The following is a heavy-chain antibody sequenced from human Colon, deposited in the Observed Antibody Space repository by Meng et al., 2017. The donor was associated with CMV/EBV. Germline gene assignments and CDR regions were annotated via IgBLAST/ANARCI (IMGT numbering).Heavy chain of an antibody. J-gene: IGHJ6*02. CDR3: AREMATITRNHYYYGMDV. V-gene: IGHV1-2*02. Sequence: ASVKVSCKASGYTFTDHYIHWVRQAPGQGLEWMGWINPNSGGTNYAQKFQGRVTMTRDTSINTAYMELSRLRSDDTAVYYCAREMATITRNHYYYGMDVWGQGTTVTVSS. CDR2: INPNSGGT. D-gene: IGHD5-24*01. CDR1: GYTFTDHY.